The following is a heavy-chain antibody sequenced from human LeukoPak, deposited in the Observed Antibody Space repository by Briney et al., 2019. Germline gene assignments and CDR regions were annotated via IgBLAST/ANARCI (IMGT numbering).Heavy chain of an antibody. V-gene: IGHV1-18*01. CDR2: MNPNSGNT. Sequence: GASVKVSCKASGYTFTSYDINWVRQATGQGLEWMGWMNPNSGNTNYAQKLQGRVTMTTDTSTSTAYMELRSLRSDDTAVYYCARAQVVPAPGDPWGQGTLVTVSS. CDR1: GYTFTSYD. J-gene: IGHJ5*02. D-gene: IGHD2-2*01. CDR3: ARAQVVPAPGDP.